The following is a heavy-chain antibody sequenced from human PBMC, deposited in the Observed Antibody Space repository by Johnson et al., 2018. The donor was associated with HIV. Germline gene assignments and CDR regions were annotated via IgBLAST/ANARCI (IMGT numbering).Heavy chain of an antibody. D-gene: IGHD1-26*01. CDR2: IIWNSGSI. J-gene: IGHJ3*02. Sequence: EVQLVESGGGVVQTGRSLRLSCAASGFTFDDYAMHWVRQAPGKGLEWVSGIIWNSGSIGYADSVKGRFTISRDNAKNSLYLQMNSLRAEDTAVYYCARGEGGTYLPDAFDIWGQGTMVTVSS. CDR3: ARGEGGTYLPDAFDI. CDR1: GFTFDDYA. V-gene: IGHV3-9*01.